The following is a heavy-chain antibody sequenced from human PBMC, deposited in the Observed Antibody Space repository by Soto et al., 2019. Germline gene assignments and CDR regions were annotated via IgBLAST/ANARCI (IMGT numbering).Heavy chain of an antibody. V-gene: IGHV4-31*03. Sequence: SETLSLTCTVSGGSISRGGYYWRWIRQHPGKGLEWIGYIYYSGSTYYNPSLKSRVTISVDTSKNQFSLKLSSVTAADTAVYYCARDRRGYCSGGSCYSWFDPWGQGTLVTVSS. D-gene: IGHD2-15*01. J-gene: IGHJ5*02. CDR2: IYYSGST. CDR3: ARDRRGYCSGGSCYSWFDP. CDR1: GGSISRGGYY.